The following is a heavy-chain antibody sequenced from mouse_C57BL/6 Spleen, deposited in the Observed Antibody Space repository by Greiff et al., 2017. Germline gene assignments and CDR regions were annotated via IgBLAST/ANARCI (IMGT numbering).Heavy chain of an antibody. CDR1: GYTFTSYW. CDR2: IDPSDSYT. CDR3: ARAAVDY. D-gene: IGHD1-2*01. V-gene: IGHV1-59*01. J-gene: IGHJ2*01. Sequence: QVQLQQSGAELVRPGTSVKLSCKASGYTFTSYWMHWVKQRPGQGLEWIGVIDPSDSYTNYNQKFKGKATLTVDTSSSTAYMQLSSLTSEDSAVYYCARAAVDYWGQGTTLTVSS.